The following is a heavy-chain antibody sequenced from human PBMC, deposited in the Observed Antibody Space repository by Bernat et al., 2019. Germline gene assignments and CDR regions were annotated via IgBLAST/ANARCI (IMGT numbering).Heavy chain of an antibody. J-gene: IGHJ2*01. CDR1: GFTVSSNY. Sequence: EVQLVESGGGLVQPGGSLRLSCAASGFTVSSNYMSWVRQAPGKGLEWVSVIYNGGSTYYAGSVKGRFTISRDNSKNTLYLQMNSLRAEDTAVYYCARGRPYWYVDLWGRGTLFTVSS. CDR2: IYNGGST. CDR3: ARGRPYWYVDL. V-gene: IGHV3-66*01.